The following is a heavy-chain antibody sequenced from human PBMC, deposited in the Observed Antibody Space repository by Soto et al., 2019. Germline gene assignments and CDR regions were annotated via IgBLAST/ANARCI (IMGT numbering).Heavy chain of an antibody. Sequence: PSETLSLTCTVSGGSISSSSYYWGCIRQPPGKGLEWIGSIYYSGSTYYNPSLKSRVTISVDTSKNQFSLKLSSVTAADTAVYYCATVDTAMVLSYYYYGMDVWGQGTTVTVSS. J-gene: IGHJ6*02. CDR1: GGSISSSSYY. V-gene: IGHV4-39*01. CDR3: ATVDTAMVLSYYYYGMDV. D-gene: IGHD5-18*01. CDR2: IYYSGST.